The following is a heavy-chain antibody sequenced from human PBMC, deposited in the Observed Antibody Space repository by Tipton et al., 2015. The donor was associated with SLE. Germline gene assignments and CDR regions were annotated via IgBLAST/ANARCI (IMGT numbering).Heavy chain of an antibody. Sequence: GLVKPSQTLSLTCAISGDSVSSNSAAWNWIRQSPSRGLEWLGRTYYRSKWYNDYAVSVKSRITINPDTSKNLFSLQLSSVTAADTAVYYCARVNGGRAQFDYWGQGTLVSVSS. J-gene: IGHJ4*02. CDR1: GDSVSSNSAA. CDR3: ARVNGGRAQFDY. V-gene: IGHV6-1*01. D-gene: IGHD1-26*01. CDR2: TYYRSKWYN.